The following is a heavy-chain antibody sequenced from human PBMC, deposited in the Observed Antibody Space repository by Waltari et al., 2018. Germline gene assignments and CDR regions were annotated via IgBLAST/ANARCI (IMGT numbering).Heavy chain of an antibody. CDR2: IYSGGST. Sequence: EVQLLESGGCLVQPGGSLRLSCAASGCTFSRYAISLVRRAPGKGLEWVSVIYSGGSTYYADSVKGRFTISRDNSKNTLYLQMNSLRAEDTAVYYCAKVMGATKEENWFDPWGQGTLVTVSS. CDR1: GCTFSRYA. J-gene: IGHJ5*02. CDR3: AKVMGATKEENWFDP. V-gene: IGHV3-23*03. D-gene: IGHD1-26*01.